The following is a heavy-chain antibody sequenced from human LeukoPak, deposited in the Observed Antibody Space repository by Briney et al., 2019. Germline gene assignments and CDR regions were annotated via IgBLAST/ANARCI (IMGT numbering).Heavy chain of an antibody. CDR2: FDPEDGET. D-gene: IGHD1-26*01. J-gene: IGHJ4*02. V-gene: IGHV1-24*01. CDR1: GYTLTELS. Sequence: ASVKVSCKVFGYTLTELSMHWVRQAPGKGLEWMGGFDPEDGETIYAQKFQGRVTMTEDTSTDTAYMELSSLRSEDTAVYYCATDATYSGSYYRTRCFDYWGQGTLVTVSS. CDR3: ATDATYSGSYYRTRCFDY.